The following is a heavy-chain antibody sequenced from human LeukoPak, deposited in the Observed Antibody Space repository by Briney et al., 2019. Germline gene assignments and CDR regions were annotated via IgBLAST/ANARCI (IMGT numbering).Heavy chain of an antibody. CDR3: ARRPSLLDTGGYGRCQAFYI. V-gene: IGHV4-59*01. Sequence: SETLSLTCTVSGGSLSSYYWRWLRQPPGKGPEWIGYIYYSGCNNYNPSLKSRVNISVDASKNQFSVKLSSVTAADTAVYYCARRPSLLDTGGYGRCQAFYIWVQGTVVGVS. J-gene: IGHJ3*02. D-gene: IGHD5-12*01. CDR2: IYYSGCN. CDR1: GGSLSSYY.